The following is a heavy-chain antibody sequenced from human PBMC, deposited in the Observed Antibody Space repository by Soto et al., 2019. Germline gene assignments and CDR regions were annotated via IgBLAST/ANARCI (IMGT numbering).Heavy chain of an antibody. CDR1: GFTFNNAW. CDR2: IKSKTDGGTT. CDR3: TTGLGQQELAFDY. V-gene: IGHV3-15*01. J-gene: IGHJ4*02. D-gene: IGHD6-13*01. Sequence: EVQLVESGGGLEKPGGSLRLSCTASGFTFNNAWLSWVRQAPGKGLEWVGRIKSKTDGGTTDYAAPVKGRFTISRDDSENMLYLQMNSLKTEDTAVYYCTTGLGQQELAFDYWGQGTLLTVSS.